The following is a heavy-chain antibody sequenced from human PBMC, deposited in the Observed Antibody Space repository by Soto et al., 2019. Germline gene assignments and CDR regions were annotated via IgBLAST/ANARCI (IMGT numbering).Heavy chain of an antibody. D-gene: IGHD3-22*01. V-gene: IGHV4-59*01. CDR3: ARIDYDSSGYYYHYYFDY. J-gene: IGHJ4*02. CDR2: IYYSGST. Sequence: PSETLSLTCTVSGGSISSYYWSLIRQPPGKGLEWIGYIYYSGSTNYNPSLKSRVTISVDTSKNQFSLKLSSVTAADTAVYYCARIDYDSSGYYYHYYFDYWGQGTLVTVSS. CDR1: GGSISSYY.